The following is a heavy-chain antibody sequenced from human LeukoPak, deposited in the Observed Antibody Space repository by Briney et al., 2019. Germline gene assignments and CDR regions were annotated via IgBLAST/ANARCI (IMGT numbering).Heavy chain of an antibody. J-gene: IGHJ6*02. Sequence: GGSLRLSCAASGFTVSSNYMSWVRQAPGKGLEWVSVIYSGGSTYYADSVKGRFTISRDNSKNTLYLQMNSLRAEDTAVYYCAREAELRYYYYGMDVWGQGTTVTVSS. D-gene: IGHD1-26*01. CDR1: GFTVSSNY. CDR3: AREAELRYYYYGMDV. V-gene: IGHV3-66*01. CDR2: IYSGGST.